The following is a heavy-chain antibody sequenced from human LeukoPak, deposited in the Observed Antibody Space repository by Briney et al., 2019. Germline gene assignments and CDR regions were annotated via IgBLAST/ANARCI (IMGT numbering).Heavy chain of an antibody. CDR1: GGSISSGSYY. CDR2: LYTSGIT. Sequence: SETPSLTCTVSGGSISSGSYYWSWIRQPAGKGLEWIGRLYTSGITNYNPSLKSRVTISVDTSKNQFSLKLSSVTAADTAVYYCARDGSSMGFDPWGQGTLVTVSS. D-gene: IGHD2-8*01. CDR3: ARDGSSMGFDP. J-gene: IGHJ5*02. V-gene: IGHV4-61*02.